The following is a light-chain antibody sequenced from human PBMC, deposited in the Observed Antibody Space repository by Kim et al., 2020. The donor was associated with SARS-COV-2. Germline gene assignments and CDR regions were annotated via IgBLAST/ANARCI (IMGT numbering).Light chain of an antibody. CDR1: SSNIGSNY. V-gene: IGLV1-47*01. CDR2: RNK. Sequence: QSVMTQPPSASGTPGQRVTISCSGSSSNIGSNYVSWYQQLPGTAPKLLIYRNKQRPSGVPDRFSGSKSGTSASLAISGLQSEDEADYYCAAWDDSLSGWVFGGGTQLTVL. J-gene: IGLJ3*02. CDR3: AAWDDSLSGWV.